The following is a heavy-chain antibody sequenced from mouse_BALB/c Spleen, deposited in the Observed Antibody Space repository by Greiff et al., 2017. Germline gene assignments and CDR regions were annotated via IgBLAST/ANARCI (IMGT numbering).Heavy chain of an antibody. J-gene: IGHJ3*01. V-gene: IGHV5-17*02. D-gene: IGHD4-1*01. Sequence: EVKVVESGGGLVQPGGSRKLSCAASGFTFSSFGMHWVRQAPEKGLEWVAYISSGSSTIYYADTVKGRFTISRDNPKNTLFLQMTSLRSEDTAMYYCAREDWDVFAYWGQGTLVTVSA. CDR3: AREDWDVFAY. CDR1: GFTFSSFG. CDR2: ISSGSSTI.